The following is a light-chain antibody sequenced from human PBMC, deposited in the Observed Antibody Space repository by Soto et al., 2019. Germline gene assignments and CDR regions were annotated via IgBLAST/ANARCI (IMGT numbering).Light chain of an antibody. J-gene: IGLJ1*01. CDR2: EVS. CDR1: SSDVGSSNL. V-gene: IGLV2-23*02. CDR3: CSYAGSSTHV. Sequence: QSVLTQPASMSGSPGQSITFSCTGTSSDVGSSNLVSWYQQHPGKAPKLLIYEVSKRPSGVSNRFSGSKSGNTASLTFSGLQAEDEADYYCCSYAGSSTHVFGNGTKVTVL.